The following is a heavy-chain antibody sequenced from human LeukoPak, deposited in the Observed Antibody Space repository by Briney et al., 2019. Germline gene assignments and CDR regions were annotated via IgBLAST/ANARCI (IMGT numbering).Heavy chain of an antibody. V-gene: IGHV3-74*01. J-gene: IGHJ4*02. CDR1: GLTFSSHW. CDR2: ITNDGSST. CDR3: ARDLQSSSWLPQLVSYLSRNSYYFDY. Sequence: GGSLRLSCAASGLTFSSHWMHWVRQAPGKGLVWVSRITNDGSSTTYADSVKGRFTISRDNAKNTLYLQMNSLRAEDTAVYYCARDLQSSSWLPQLVSYLSRNSYYFDYWGQGTLVTVSS. D-gene: IGHD6-13*01.